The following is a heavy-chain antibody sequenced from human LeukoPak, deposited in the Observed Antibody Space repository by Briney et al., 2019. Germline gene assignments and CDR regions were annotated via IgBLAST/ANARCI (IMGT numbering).Heavy chain of an antibody. V-gene: IGHV1-24*01. Sequence: ASVKVSCKVSGYTLTELSMHWVRQAPGKGLEWMGGFDPEDGETIYAQKFQGRVTMTEDTSTDTAYMELSSLRSEDTAAYYCATQAGEDNWFDPWGQGTLVTVSS. D-gene: IGHD3-10*01. CDR3: ATQAGEDNWFDP. CDR1: GYTLTELS. CDR2: FDPEDGET. J-gene: IGHJ5*02.